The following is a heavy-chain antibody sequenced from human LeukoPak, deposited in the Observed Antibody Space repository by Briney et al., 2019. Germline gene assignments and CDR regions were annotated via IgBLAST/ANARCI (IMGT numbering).Heavy chain of an antibody. V-gene: IGHV1-8*03. CDR1: GYTFTSYY. J-gene: IGHJ4*02. D-gene: IGHD4-11*01. CDR3: ARYRSAAYYFEY. Sequence: GASVKLSCKASGYTFTSYYINWVRQATGQGLEWVGWMNPGSGKTGYAQKFQSRVTITASTSTSTGYMELSSLTSEDTAVYYCARYRSAAYYFEYWGQGTLVTVSS. CDR2: MNPGSGKT.